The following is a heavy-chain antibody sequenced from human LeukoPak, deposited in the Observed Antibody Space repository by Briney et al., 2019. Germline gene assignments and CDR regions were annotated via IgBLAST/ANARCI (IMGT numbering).Heavy chain of an antibody. J-gene: IGHJ4*02. V-gene: IGHV5-51*01. Sequence: GESLKISCKGSGYSYTSYWIGCVRQMRGKGLEWMGIIYPGDSDTRYSPSFQGQVTISADKSISTAYLQWSSLKASDTVMYYCARSMVRGTYIDYWGQGTLVTVSS. CDR3: ARSMVRGTYIDY. CDR1: GYSYTSYW. D-gene: IGHD3-10*01. CDR2: IYPGDSDT.